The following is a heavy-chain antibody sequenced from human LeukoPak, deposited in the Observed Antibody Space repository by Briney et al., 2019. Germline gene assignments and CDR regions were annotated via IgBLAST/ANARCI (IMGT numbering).Heavy chain of an antibody. CDR3: ARKAGGYSYGPLDY. Sequence: GGSLRLSCAASGFTFSSYWMHWVRQAPGKGLVWVSRISSDGSSTSYADSVKGRFTISRDNAKNTLYLQMNSLRAEDTAVYYCARKAGGYSYGPLDYWGQGTLVTISS. V-gene: IGHV3-74*01. CDR2: ISSDGSST. J-gene: IGHJ4*02. CDR1: GFTFSSYW. D-gene: IGHD5-18*01.